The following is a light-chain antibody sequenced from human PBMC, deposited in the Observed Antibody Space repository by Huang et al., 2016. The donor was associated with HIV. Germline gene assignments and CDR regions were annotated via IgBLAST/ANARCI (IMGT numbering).Light chain of an antibody. CDR2: DTS. V-gene: IGKV3D-15*01. CDR1: QNVRSN. J-gene: IGKJ4*01. CDR3: QQYDNCPPGLT. Sequence: EIVMTQSTATLSVSPGGGATLSCRASQNVRSNLAWYQQTPGHAPRLRIYDTSTRASGVPARFSGSGSGTEFTLTISGLQSEDFAVYYCQQYDNCPPGLTFGGGTKVEI.